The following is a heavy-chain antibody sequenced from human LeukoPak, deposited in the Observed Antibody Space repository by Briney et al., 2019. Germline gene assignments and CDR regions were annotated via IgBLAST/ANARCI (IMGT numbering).Heavy chain of an antibody. CDR3: ARRDTGWNYCDY. J-gene: IGHJ4*02. D-gene: IGHD6-19*01. Sequence: PSETLSLTCTISGDSINGHYWSWIRQPPGKRLEWIGDIHYKGSMNYNLSLKSRVTISVDTSKNHLSLNLTSVLAADTAIYYCARRDTGWNYCDYWGQGILVTVSS. CDR1: GDSINGHY. CDR2: IHYKGSM. V-gene: IGHV4-59*08.